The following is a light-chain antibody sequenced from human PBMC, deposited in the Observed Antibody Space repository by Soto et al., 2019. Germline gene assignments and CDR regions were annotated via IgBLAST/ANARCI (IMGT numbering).Light chain of an antibody. V-gene: IGKV3-11*01. Sequence: EIVLTQSPATLSLSPGERATLSCRASQSVSSYLAWYQRKPGQAPRLLIYDASNWATGLPARFSGSGYGTDFTLTISSLQPDDFAAYYCQQHNNYPFTFGPGTKVDI. J-gene: IGKJ3*01. CDR2: DAS. CDR3: QQHNNYPFT. CDR1: QSVSSY.